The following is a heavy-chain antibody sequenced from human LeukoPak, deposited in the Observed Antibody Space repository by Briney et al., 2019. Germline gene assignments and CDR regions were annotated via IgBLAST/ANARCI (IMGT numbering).Heavy chain of an antibody. V-gene: IGHV4-4*07. J-gene: IGHJ4*02. D-gene: IGHD3-9*01. CDR1: GGSISSYY. Sequence: PSETLSLTCTVFGGSISSYYWSWIWQPAGKGLEWIGRIYTSGSTNYNPSLKSRVTMSVDTSKNQFSLKLSSVTAADTAVYYCARSFPRDYDILTGYYFDYWGQGTLVTVSS. CDR3: ARSFPRDYDILTGYYFDY. CDR2: IYTSGST.